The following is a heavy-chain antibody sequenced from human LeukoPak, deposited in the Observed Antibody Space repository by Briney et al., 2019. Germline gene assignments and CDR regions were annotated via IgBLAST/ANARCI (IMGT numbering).Heavy chain of an antibody. CDR1: GFTFSTYA. V-gene: IGHV3-23*01. D-gene: IGHD3-16*01. CDR2: ISGSGAST. Sequence: GGSQRLSCAASGFTFSTYAMSWVRQAPGKGLEWVSLISGSGASTYYADSVKGRFTISRDNSENTLYLQTNSLRAEDTAVYYCAQGDTWFDPWGQGTLVTVSS. CDR3: AQGDTWFDP. J-gene: IGHJ5*02.